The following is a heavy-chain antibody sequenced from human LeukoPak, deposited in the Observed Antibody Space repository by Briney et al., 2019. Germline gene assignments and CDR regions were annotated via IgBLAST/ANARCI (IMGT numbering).Heavy chain of an antibody. CDR1: GYTFTSYW. Sequence: GESLKISCKASGYTFTSYWIGWVRQMPGKGPEWMGIIYPGDSDSRFSPSFRGQVTSSADKSISTAYLQWSSLKASDTAMYYCARSRGVMGAFDIWGQGTMVTVS. D-gene: IGHD2-8*02. CDR2: IYPGDSDS. J-gene: IGHJ3*02. V-gene: IGHV5-51*01. CDR3: ARSRGVMGAFDI.